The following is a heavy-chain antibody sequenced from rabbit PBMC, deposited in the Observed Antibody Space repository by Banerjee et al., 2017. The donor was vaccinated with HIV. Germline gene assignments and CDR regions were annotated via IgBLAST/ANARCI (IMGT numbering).Heavy chain of an antibody. CDR1: GFSFSSYV. V-gene: IGHV1S40*01. Sequence: QSLEESGGDLVKPGASLTLTCTASGFSFSSYVMCWVRQAPGKGLEWIGCINTGTGNTVYASWAKGRFTISKTSSTTVTLQMTSLTAADTATYFCARDSGYAGYGYALFNLWGQGTLVTVS. J-gene: IGHJ4*01. CDR3: ARDSGYAGYGYALFNL. D-gene: IGHD6-1*01. CDR2: INTGTGNT.